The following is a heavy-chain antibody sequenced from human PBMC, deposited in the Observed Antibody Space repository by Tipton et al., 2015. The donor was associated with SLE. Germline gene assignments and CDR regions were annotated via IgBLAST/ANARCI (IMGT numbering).Heavy chain of an antibody. CDR1: GGSFSGYY. Sequence: TLSLTCAVYGGSFSGYYWSWIRQPPGKGLEWIGEINHSGSTNSKPSLKSRVTISVDTSKNQFSLKLSSVTAADTASYFCARGGKTTSFTRAFDIWGQGTMVTVSS. V-gene: IGHV4-34*01. CDR3: ARGGKTTSFTRAFDI. D-gene: IGHD2-2*01. J-gene: IGHJ3*02. CDR2: INHSGST.